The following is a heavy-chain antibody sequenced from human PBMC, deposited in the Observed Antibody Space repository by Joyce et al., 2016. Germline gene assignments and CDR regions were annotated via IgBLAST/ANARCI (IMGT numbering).Heavy chain of an antibody. Sequence: QVQLVESGGGVVQPGRSLRLSCAASGFPFSRYSIHWVRQAPGKGREWVASISYDGKIKIYTDSVRDRFTISRDNTENTVYLQMNSLGAEDTALYYCARDSSFFWSGYPDFWGQGTQVTVSS. CDR3: ARDSSFFWSGYPDF. CDR2: ISYDGKIK. CDR1: GFPFSRYS. J-gene: IGHJ4*02. V-gene: IGHV3-30*03. D-gene: IGHD3-3*01.